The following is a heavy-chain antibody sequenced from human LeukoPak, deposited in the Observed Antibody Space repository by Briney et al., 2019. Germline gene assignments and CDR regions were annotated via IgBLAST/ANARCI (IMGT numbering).Heavy chain of an antibody. V-gene: IGHV4-38-2*01. D-gene: IGHD6-25*01. Sequence: KASQTLCLTCAVSGYSISSGYYWGWIRPPPGKGLEWIGSIYHSGSTYYNPSLKSRVTISVDTSKNQFSLKLSSVTAADTAVYYCARVVAAADAFDIWGQGTMVTVSS. CDR3: ARVVAAADAFDI. J-gene: IGHJ3*02. CDR1: GYSISSGYY. CDR2: IYHSGST.